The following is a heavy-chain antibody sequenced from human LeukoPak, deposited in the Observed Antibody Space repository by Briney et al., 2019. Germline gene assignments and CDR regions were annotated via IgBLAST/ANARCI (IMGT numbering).Heavy chain of an antibody. D-gene: IGHD7-27*01. V-gene: IGHV4-61*02. CDR2: ISTSGST. J-gene: IGHJ6*03. Sequence: SETLSLTCTVSGGSISSGSYYWSWIRQPAGKGLEWIGRISTSGSTNYNPSLKSRVTISVDTSKNQFSLNLSSVTAADTAVYYCARDSHWGPFMDVWGKGTTVTVSS. CDR3: ARDSHWGPFMDV. CDR1: GGSISSGSYY.